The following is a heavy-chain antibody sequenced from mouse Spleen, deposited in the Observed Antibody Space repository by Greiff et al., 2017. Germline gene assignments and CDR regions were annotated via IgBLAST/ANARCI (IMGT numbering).Heavy chain of an antibody. CDR1: GYSITSGYY. V-gene: IGHV3-6*01. J-gene: IGHJ3*01. Sequence: VQLQESGPGLVKPSQSLSLTCSVTGYSITSGYYWNWIRQFPGNKLEWMGYISYDGSNNYNPSLKNRISITRDTSKNQFFLKLNSVTTEDTATYYCARQGYGSSPFAYWGQGTLVTVSA. CDR2: ISYDGSN. CDR3: ARQGYGSSPFAY. D-gene: IGHD1-1*01.